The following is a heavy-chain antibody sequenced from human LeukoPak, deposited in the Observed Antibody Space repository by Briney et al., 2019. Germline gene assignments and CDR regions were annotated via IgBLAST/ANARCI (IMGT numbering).Heavy chain of an antibody. J-gene: IGHJ6*02. D-gene: IGHD6-19*01. CDR2: ISSSSSYI. Sequence: GGSLRLSCAASGFTFSSYSMNWVRQAPGKGLEWVSSISSSSSYIYYADSVKGRFTISRDNAKNSLYLQMNSLRAEDTAVYYCARDLSEPHWYSSGWSLDVWGQGTTVTVSS. CDR1: GFTFSSYS. CDR3: ARDLSEPHWYSSGWSLDV. V-gene: IGHV3-21*01.